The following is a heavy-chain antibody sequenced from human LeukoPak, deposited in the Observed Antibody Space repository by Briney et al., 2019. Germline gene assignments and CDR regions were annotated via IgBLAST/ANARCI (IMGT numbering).Heavy chain of an antibody. CDR1: GYTVTDYY. V-gene: IGHV1-2*02. CDR2: INSNSGGT. D-gene: IGHD3-16*01. J-gene: IGHJ4*02. Sequence: ASVKVSCKASGYTVTDYYMHWVRQAPGQGLEWMGWINSNSGGTNCAQKFQGRVTMTRDTSISTAYMELSSLRSDDTAVYYCARVLVPAGGGVVDYWGQGTLVTVSS. CDR3: ARVLVPAGGGVVDY.